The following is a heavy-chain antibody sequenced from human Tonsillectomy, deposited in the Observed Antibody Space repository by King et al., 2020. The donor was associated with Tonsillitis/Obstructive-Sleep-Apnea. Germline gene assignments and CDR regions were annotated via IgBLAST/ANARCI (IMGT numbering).Heavy chain of an antibody. D-gene: IGHD3-3*01. CDR3: AKDREWLSHYFEY. V-gene: IGHV3-30*18. J-gene: IGHJ4*02. CDR1: GFTFSSYG. Sequence: QVQLVESGGGVVQPGRSLRLSCAASGFTFSSYGMHCVRQAPAKGLVWVAVISYDGSNKYYADSVKGRFTISRDNSKNTLYLQIHSLRAEDTAVYYCAKDREWLSHYFEYWGQGTLVTVSS. CDR2: ISYDGSNK.